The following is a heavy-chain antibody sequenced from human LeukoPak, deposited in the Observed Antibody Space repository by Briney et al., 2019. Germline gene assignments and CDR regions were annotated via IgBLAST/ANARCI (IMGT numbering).Heavy chain of an antibody. CDR2: INHSGST. V-gene: IGHV4-34*01. J-gene: IGHJ6*02. Sequence: SETLSLTCAVYGGSFSGYYWSWIRQPPGKGLEWIGEINHSGSTNYNPSLKSRVTTSVDTSKNQFSLKQSSVTAADTAVYYCARRAVFYYYYYYGMDVWGQGTTVTVSS. CDR3: ARRAVFYYYYYYGMDV. D-gene: IGHD6-19*01. CDR1: GGSFSGYY.